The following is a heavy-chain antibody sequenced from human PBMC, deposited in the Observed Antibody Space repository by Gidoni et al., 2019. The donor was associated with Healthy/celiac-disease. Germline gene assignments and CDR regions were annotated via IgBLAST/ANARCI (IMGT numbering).Heavy chain of an antibody. CDR2: IIPIFGTA. CDR1: GGTFSSYA. J-gene: IGHJ6*02. V-gene: IGHV1-69*01. CDR3: ALDTAMVGGYYYGMDV. Sequence: QVQLVQSGAEVKQPWSSVKVSCKASGGTFSSYAISWVRQAPGQGLEWMGGIIPIFGTANYAQKFQGRVTITADESTSTAYMELSSLRSEDTAVYYCALDTAMVGGYYYGMDVWGQGTTVTVSS. D-gene: IGHD5-18*01.